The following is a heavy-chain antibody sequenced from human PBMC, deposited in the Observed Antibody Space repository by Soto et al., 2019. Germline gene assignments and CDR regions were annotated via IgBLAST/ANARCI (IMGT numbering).Heavy chain of an antibody. CDR1: GFTFSSYA. J-gene: IGHJ4*01. CDR2: IRGSGGTT. V-gene: IGHV3-23*01. D-gene: IGHD3-16*02. CDR3: VKDLGDYIWGSYRPGSFDY. Sequence: EVHLLESGGGLVQPGGSLRLSCAASGFTFSSYAMSWVRQTPGEGLEWVSFIRGSGGTTFYADSVKGRFTISRDNSENTLYLQMNSLRPEDTAVYYCVKDLGDYIWGSYRPGSFDYWGQEPWSPSPQ.